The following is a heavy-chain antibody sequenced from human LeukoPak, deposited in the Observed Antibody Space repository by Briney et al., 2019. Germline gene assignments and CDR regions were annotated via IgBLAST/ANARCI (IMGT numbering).Heavy chain of an antibody. J-gene: IGHJ4*02. CDR3: ANLYGSGSEDDY. D-gene: IGHD3-10*01. Sequence: GGSLRLSCAASGFTFSSYGMHWVRQAPGKGLEWVAVISYDGSNKYYADSVKGRFTISRDNSKNTLYLQMNSLRAEDTAVYYCANLYGSGSEDDYWGQGTLVTVSS. CDR1: GFTFSSYG. V-gene: IGHV3-30*18. CDR2: ISYDGSNK.